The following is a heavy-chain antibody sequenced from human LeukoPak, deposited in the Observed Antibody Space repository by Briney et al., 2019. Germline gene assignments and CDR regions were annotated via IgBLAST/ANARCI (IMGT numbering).Heavy chain of an antibody. J-gene: IGHJ5*02. CDR3: ARESGIATTGRWFDP. V-gene: IGHV1-18*01. CDR2: ISAYNGNT. CDR1: GYTFTSYG. Sequence: GASVKVSCKASGYTFTSYGISWVRQAPGQGLEWMGWISAYNGNTNYAQNFQGRLTMTADTSTSTAYMELRGLRSDDTAVYYCARESGIATTGRWFDPRGQGTLVTVSS. D-gene: IGHD6-13*01.